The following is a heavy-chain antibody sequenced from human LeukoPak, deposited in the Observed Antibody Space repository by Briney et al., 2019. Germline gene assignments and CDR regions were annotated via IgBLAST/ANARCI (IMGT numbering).Heavy chain of an antibody. D-gene: IGHD3-16*01. V-gene: IGHV4-59*08. CDR1: GGSITSHY. Sequence: PSETLSLTCTVSGGSITSHYWSWIRQAPGKGLEWIGFIYYSGRTKYNPSLQSRVTISLDTSEKKFSLKVTSVTAADTAVYYCARHRRGAKGFDYWGQGTLVTVSS. CDR2: IYYSGRT. CDR3: ARHRRGAKGFDY. J-gene: IGHJ4*02.